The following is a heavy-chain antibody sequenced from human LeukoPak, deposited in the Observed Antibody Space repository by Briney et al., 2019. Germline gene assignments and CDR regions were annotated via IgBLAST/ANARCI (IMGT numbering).Heavy chain of an antibody. V-gene: IGHV4-4*02. CDR3: ARGGGYCSSTSCSPFDY. CDR2: IFHSGTT. J-gene: IGHJ4*02. D-gene: IGHD2-2*01. Sequence: TSETLSLTCAVSGGSVSSSNWWSWVRQPPGKGLEWIAEIFHSGTTNYSPSLKSRVSISIDRSKNHFSLRLSSVTAADTAVYYCARGGGYCSSTSCSPFDYWGQGALVTVSS. CDR1: GGSVSSSNW.